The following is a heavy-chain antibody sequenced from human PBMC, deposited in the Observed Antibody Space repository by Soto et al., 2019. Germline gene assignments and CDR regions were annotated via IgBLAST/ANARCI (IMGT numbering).Heavy chain of an antibody. J-gene: IGHJ3*02. CDR3: ARGASKRRAFDI. CDR1: GGTFSSYA. CDR2: IIPIFGTA. V-gene: IGHV1-69*13. Sequence: SVKVSCKASGGTFSSYAISWVRQAPGQGLEWMGGIIPIFGTANYAQKFQGRVTITADESTSTAYMELSSLRSEDTAVYYCARGASKRRAFDIWGQGTMVTVSS.